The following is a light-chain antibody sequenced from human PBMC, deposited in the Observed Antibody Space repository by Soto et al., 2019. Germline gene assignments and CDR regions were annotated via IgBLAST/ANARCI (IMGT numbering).Light chain of an antibody. CDR2: TGS. Sequence: IHMTQSTSSVSASVGYRVTITCRASQAIDSWLAWYQQKPGEAPKLLIFTGSLLHSGVPPRLSGSGYGTDFNLTISSLQTEDFATYYCQQTLSFPPTFGQGTKVDIK. CDR1: QAIDSW. J-gene: IGKJ1*01. CDR3: QQTLSFPPT. V-gene: IGKV1-12*01.